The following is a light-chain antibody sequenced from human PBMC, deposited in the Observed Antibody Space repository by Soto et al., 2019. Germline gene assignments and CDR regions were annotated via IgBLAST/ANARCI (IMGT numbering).Light chain of an antibody. CDR1: QGVGTS. CDR3: QQVYDFRQP. J-gene: IGKJ3*01. Sequence: DIQLTQSPSFLSASVGDRVTITCRASQGVGTSLAWYQQKPGEPPKRLIYAESTLQSGVPSTFSGAGSGTEFTLTITSLQPEDFATYYCQQVYDFRQPVGPGT. CDR2: AES. V-gene: IGKV1-9*01.